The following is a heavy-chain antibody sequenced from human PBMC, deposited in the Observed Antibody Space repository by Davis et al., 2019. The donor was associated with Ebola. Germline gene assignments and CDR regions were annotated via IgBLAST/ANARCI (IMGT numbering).Heavy chain of an antibody. CDR3: AAYRWNTWFAP. V-gene: IGHV4-59*03. D-gene: IGHD3-16*02. CDR1: GGSMNNYY. Sequence: SETLSLTCSVSGGSMNNYYWSWIRRPPGKGLEWIGYIYYSGSSNSNPSLGGRVTISVDKSKKQCSLKMSSVTAADTAVYYCAAYRWNTWFAPWGQGTLVTVSS. CDR2: IYYSGSS. J-gene: IGHJ5*02.